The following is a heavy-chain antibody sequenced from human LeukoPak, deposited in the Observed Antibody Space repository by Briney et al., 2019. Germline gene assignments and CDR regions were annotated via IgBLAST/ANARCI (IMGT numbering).Heavy chain of an antibody. CDR2: ISSDGIST. CDR3: ASFLCPTCS. Sequence: GGSLRLSCAASGFTFSSNWMHWVRQAPGKGLVWVSRISSDGISTTYADSVKGRFTTSRDNAKNTLYLQMNSLRVEDTAVYYCASFLCPTCSWGQGTLVTVSS. CDR1: GFTFSSNW. D-gene: IGHD2-2*01. J-gene: IGHJ5*02. V-gene: IGHV3-74*01.